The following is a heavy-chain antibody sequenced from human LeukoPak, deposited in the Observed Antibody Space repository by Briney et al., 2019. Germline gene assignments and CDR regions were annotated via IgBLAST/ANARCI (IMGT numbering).Heavy chain of an antibody. D-gene: IGHD6-13*01. CDR2: IWFDGSNN. CDR3: ARGEYSSTFDY. Sequence: GGSLRLSCAASGFTFSSYGMHWVRQAPGKGLEWVAVIWFDGSNNYYADSVKGRFTISRDNFKNTLFLQMNSLRAEDTAVYYCARGEYSSTFDYWGQGALVTVSS. J-gene: IGHJ4*02. CDR1: GFTFSSYG. V-gene: IGHV3-33*01.